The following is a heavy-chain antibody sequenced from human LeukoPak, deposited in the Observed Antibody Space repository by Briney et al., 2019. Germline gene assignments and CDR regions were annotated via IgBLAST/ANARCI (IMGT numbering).Heavy chain of an antibody. Sequence: PGGSLRLSCTVSGLTFSISGMHWVRQPPGKGLEWVAFIRYDGSDKYYADSVKGRFTISRDNSKNTLYLQMDSLRGEDTAVYYCAKAARAILSRVSDSWGQGTLVTISS. CDR1: GLTFSISG. V-gene: IGHV3-30*02. CDR2: IRYDGSDK. D-gene: IGHD2-15*01. J-gene: IGHJ4*02. CDR3: AKAARAILSRVSDS.